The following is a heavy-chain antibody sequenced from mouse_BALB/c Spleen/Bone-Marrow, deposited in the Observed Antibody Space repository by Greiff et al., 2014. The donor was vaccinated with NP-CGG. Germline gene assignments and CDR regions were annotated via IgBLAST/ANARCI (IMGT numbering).Heavy chain of an antibody. D-gene: IGHD1-1*01. CDR2: IDPANGDT. Sequence: VQLQQPGAELAKPGASVKLSCTASGFNIKDTYMHWVKQRPEQGLEWIGGIDPANGDTKYDPKFQGKATITADTSSNTAYLQLSSLTSEDTAVYYCTKPSFYYGSSYWYFDVWGAGTTITVSS. CDR3: TKPSFYYGSSYWYFDV. V-gene: IGHV14-3*02. CDR1: GFNIKDTY. J-gene: IGHJ1*01.